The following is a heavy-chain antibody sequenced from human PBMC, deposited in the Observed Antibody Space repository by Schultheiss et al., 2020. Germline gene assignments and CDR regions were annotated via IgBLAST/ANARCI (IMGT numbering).Heavy chain of an antibody. J-gene: IGHJ4*02. CDR3: TRGAFGDYDY. D-gene: IGHD3-16*01. Sequence: SETLSLTCTVSGGSISGYFWNWIRQPAGKGLEWIGRLYTSGNTSYKSSLKSRVTMSVDTSKNQFYLKLTSVTAADTAVYYCTRGAFGDYDYWGQGNLVTVSS. V-gene: IGHV4-4*07. CDR1: GGSISGYF. CDR2: LYTSGNT.